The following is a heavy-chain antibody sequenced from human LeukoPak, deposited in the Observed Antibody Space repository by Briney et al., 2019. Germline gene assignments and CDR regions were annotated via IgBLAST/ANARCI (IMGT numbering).Heavy chain of an antibody. CDR3: ASQSIAAAVFDY. D-gene: IGHD6-13*01. V-gene: IGHV3-30-3*01. CDR2: ISYDGSNK. Sequence: GSLRLSCAASGFTFSIYAMHWVRQAPGKGLEWVAVISYDGSNKYYADSVKARFTISRDNSKNTLYLQMNSLRAEDTAVYYCASQSIAAAVFDYWGQGTLVTVSS. J-gene: IGHJ4*02. CDR1: GFTFSIYA.